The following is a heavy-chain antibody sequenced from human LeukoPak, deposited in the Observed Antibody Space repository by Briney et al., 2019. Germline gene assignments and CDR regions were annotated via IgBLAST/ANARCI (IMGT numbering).Heavy chain of an antibody. D-gene: IGHD6-6*01. Sequence: PGGSLRLSCAASGFTFSRHWMHWVRQAPGKGLVWVSRTNADESTTGYADSVKGRFTISRDNAKNTLYLQMNSLRAEDTAVYYCARGSSATGDYTRDVWGQGTTVTVSS. CDR2: TNADESTT. CDR3: ARGSSATGDYTRDV. J-gene: IGHJ6*02. CDR1: GFTFSRHW. V-gene: IGHV3-74*01.